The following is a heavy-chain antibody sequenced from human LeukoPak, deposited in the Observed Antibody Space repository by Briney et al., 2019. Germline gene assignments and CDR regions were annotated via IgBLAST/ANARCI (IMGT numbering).Heavy chain of an antibody. D-gene: IGHD5-18*01. Sequence: GRSLRLFCAASGFTFSSYGMHWVRQAPGKGLEWVAVISFDGSNKYYADSVKGRFTVSRDNSKNTLYLQMNSLRAEDTAVHYCAKDIRGYNYGCDYWGQGTLVTVSS. CDR3: AKDIRGYNYGCDY. V-gene: IGHV3-30*18. J-gene: IGHJ4*02. CDR2: ISFDGSNK. CDR1: GFTFSSYG.